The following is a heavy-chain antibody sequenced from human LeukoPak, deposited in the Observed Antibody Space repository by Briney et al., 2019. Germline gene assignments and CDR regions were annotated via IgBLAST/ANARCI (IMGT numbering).Heavy chain of an antibody. Sequence: SETLSLTCTVSGGSISSYYWNWIRQPPGKGLEWIGYIYNSGSTNYNPSLQSRVTISVDTSKNQFSLKLSSVTAADTAVYYCARVDGYSYGDAFDIWGQGTMVTVSS. V-gene: IGHV4-59*12. CDR3: ARVDGYSYGDAFDI. J-gene: IGHJ3*02. CDR1: GGSISSYY. CDR2: IYNSGST. D-gene: IGHD5-18*01.